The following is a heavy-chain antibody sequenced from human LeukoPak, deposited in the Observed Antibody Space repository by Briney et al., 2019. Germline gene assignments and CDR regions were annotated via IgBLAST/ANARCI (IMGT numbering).Heavy chain of an antibody. CDR1: GGSFSGYY. Sequence: SETLSLTCAVYGGSFSGYYWSWIRQPPGKGLEWIGEINHSGSTNYNPSLKSRVTISVDTSKNQFSLKLSSVTAADTAVYYCARFEGYDFLTGYPYFFDYWGQGTLVTVSS. J-gene: IGHJ4*02. CDR2: INHSGST. CDR3: ARFEGYDFLTGYPYFFDY. D-gene: IGHD3-9*01. V-gene: IGHV4-34*01.